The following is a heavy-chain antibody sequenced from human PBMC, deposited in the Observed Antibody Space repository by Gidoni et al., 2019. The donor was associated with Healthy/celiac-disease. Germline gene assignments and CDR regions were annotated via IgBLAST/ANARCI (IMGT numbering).Heavy chain of an antibody. CDR1: GYNFTSYD. D-gene: IGHD3-22*01. CDR3: ARALDSSGYYYPLDY. J-gene: IGHJ4*02. V-gene: IGHV1-8*01. CDR2: MKPNMGNT. Sequence: QVQLVQSGAEVKKPGASVKVSCKASGYNFTSYDINWVRQATGQGLEWMGCMKPNMGNTVYAQTFQGRVTMTRNTSRSTAYMELSSLRSEDTSVYYCARALDSSGYYYPLDYWGQGTLVTVSS.